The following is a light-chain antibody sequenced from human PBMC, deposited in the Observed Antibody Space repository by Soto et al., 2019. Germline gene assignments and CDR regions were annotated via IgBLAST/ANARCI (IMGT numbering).Light chain of an antibody. J-gene: IGKJ3*01. CDR3: QQYGSSPGVT. V-gene: IGKV3-20*01. Sequence: EIVLTQSPGTLSLSPGERATHSCRASQSVSSSYLAWYQQKPGQAPRLLIYGASSRATGLPDRFSGSGSGTDFTLTISRLEPEDFAVYYCQQYGSSPGVTFGPGTKVDIK. CDR2: GAS. CDR1: QSVSSSY.